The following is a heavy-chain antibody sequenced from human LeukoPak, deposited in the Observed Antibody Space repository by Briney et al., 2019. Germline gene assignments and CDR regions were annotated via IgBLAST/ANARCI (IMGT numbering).Heavy chain of an antibody. J-gene: IGHJ5*02. D-gene: IGHD3-16*01. V-gene: IGHV3-21*01. Sequence: GGSLRLSCAASGFTFSSYSMNWVRQAPGKGLEWVSSISDTSTYIYYADSVRGRFTISRDNTKNSLYLQMNSLRAEDSAVYYCARDLYFDPWGQGTLVSVSS. CDR3: ARDLYFDP. CDR2: ISDTSTYI. CDR1: GFTFSSYS.